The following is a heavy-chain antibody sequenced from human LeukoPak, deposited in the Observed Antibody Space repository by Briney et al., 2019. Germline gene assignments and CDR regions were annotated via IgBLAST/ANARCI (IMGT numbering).Heavy chain of an antibody. CDR3: ARVNYFDY. CDR2: ISSSSDYI. Sequence: GGSLRLSCAASGFTFSSYDMSWVRRAPGKGLEWVSFISSSSDYIYYADSVKGRFTISRDNAKNSLYLQMNSLRAEDTAVYYCARVNYFDYWGQGTLVTVSS. CDR1: GFTFSSYD. J-gene: IGHJ4*02. V-gene: IGHV3-21*01.